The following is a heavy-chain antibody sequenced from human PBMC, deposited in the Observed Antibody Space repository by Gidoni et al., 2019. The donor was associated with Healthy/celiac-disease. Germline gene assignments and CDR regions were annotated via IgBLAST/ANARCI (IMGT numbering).Heavy chain of an antibody. V-gene: IGHV4-61*02. CDR1: GGSISSGSYY. D-gene: IGHD5-18*01. Sequence: QVQLQESGPGLVKPSQTLSLTCTVSGGSISSGSYYWSWIRQPAGKGLEWIGRIYTSGSTNYNPSLKSRVTMSVDTSKNQFSLKLSSVTAADTAVYYCARVGGASGYSYGWEGPYNWFDPWGQGTLVTVSS. J-gene: IGHJ5*02. CDR2: IYTSGST. CDR3: ARVGGASGYSYGWEGPYNWFDP.